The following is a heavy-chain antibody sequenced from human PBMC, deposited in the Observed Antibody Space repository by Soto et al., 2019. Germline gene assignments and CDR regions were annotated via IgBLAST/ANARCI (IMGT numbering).Heavy chain of an antibody. Sequence: PSQTLSLTCAISVDSVSSNSAACNWIRQSPSRGLEWLGRTYYACNGYNDYAVSVKSRITINPDTSKNQCSLQLNSVTPEDTAVYYCATGKSSASMDVWGQGTTVTVSS. CDR2: TYYACNGYN. CDR3: ATGKSSASMDV. D-gene: IGHD6-25*01. CDR1: VDSVSSNSAA. V-gene: IGHV6-1*01. J-gene: IGHJ6*02.